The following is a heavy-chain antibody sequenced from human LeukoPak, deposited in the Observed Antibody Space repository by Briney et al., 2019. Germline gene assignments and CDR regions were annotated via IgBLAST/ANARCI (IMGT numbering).Heavy chain of an antibody. CDR2: IYYSKNT. V-gene: IGHV4-39*01. CDR1: GGSISSSSAY. J-gene: IGHJ4*02. Sequence: SETLSLTCTVSGGSISSSSAYWGWIRQPPGKGLGWIGSIYYSKNTYYNPSLKSRVTISADTSKNQFSLTLGSVSATDTAVYYCVSPRGFSYGYFVYWGQGTLVTVSS. CDR3: VSPRGFSYGYFVY. D-gene: IGHD5-18*01.